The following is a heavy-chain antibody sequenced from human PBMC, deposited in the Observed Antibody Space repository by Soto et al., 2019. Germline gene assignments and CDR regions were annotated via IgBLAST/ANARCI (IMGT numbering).Heavy chain of an antibody. CDR1: GFTFDSYA. Sequence: PGGSLRLSCAASGFTFDSYAMHWVRQAPGKGLEWVGLISYDGRKKYYADSVKGRFSISRDDSKKTLYLQMDSLRAEDTAVYYCARDGNYRNYTSTWYGNYWGQGTLVTVSS. CDR2: ISYDGRKK. D-gene: IGHD6-13*01. V-gene: IGHV3-30*04. J-gene: IGHJ4*02. CDR3: ARDGNYRNYTSTWYGNY.